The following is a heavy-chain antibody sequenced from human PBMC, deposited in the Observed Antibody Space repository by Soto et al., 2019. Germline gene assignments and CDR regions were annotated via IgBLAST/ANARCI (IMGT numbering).Heavy chain of an antibody. J-gene: IGHJ5*02. Sequence: PGGSLRLSCAASGFTFSSYWMIWVRRAPGKGLEWVANIKQDGSEKYYVDSVKGRFTISRDNAKNSLYLQMNSLRAEDTAVYYCARDLDGALLNWFDPWGQGTLVTVSS. D-gene: IGHD3-3*01. CDR2: IKQDGSEK. CDR1: GFTFSSYW. CDR3: ARDLDGALLNWFDP. V-gene: IGHV3-7*01.